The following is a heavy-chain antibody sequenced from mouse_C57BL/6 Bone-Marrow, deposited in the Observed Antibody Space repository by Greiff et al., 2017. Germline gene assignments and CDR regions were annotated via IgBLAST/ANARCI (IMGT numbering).Heavy chain of an antibody. CDR3: ARSVTTVVGYYFDY. J-gene: IGHJ2*01. CDR1: GYTFTSHW. Sequence: VQLQQSGPELVRPGASVKISCKAPGYTFTSHWMQWVRQRPGQGLEWIGEIFPGSGSTYYNEKFKGKATLTVDTSSSTAYMQLSSLTSEDSAVYFCARSVTTVVGYYFDYWGQGTTLTVSS. D-gene: IGHD1-1*01. V-gene: IGHV1-56*01. CDR2: IFPGSGST.